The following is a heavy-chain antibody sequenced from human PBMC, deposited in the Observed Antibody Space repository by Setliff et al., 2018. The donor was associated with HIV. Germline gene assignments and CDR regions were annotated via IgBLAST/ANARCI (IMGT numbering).Heavy chain of an antibody. J-gene: IGHJ6*03. V-gene: IGHV4-39*01. CDR2: IYYSGST. Sequence: SETLSLTCIVSGGSISSGAYYWSWIRQHPGKGLEWIGYIYYSGSTYYNPSLKSRVTISVDTSTNQVSLSLRSVTAADTGVYYCARHRDPPGSSWIFYYYYMALWGAGTTVTVSS. CDR1: GGSISSGAYY. CDR3: ARHRDPPGSSWIFYYYYMAL. D-gene: IGHD6-13*01.